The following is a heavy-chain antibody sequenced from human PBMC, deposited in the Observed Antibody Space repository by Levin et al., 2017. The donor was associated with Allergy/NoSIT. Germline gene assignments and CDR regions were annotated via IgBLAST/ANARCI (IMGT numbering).Heavy chain of an antibody. CDR2: TSFTDTNK. D-gene: IGHD1-26*01. CDR3: ARSIVETANGMDV. CDR1: GFIFSSYA. J-gene: IGHJ6*02. V-gene: IGHV3-30-3*01. Sequence: SCSGSGFIFSSYAMHWVRQAPGKGLEWVAVTSFTDTNKHYAGSVKGRFTVSRDNAKSTVYLQMDSLTSDDSGVYYCARSIVETANGMDVWGRGTTVTVSS.